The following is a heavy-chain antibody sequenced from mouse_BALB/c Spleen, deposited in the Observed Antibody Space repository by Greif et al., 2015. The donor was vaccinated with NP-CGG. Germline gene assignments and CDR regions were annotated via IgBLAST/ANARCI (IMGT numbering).Heavy chain of an antibody. CDR3: ASITTVVVDFDY. Sequence: QVQLKQSGAELAKPGASVKMSCKASGYTFTSYWMHWVKQRPGQGLEWIGYINPSTGYTEYNQKFKDKATLTADKSSSTAYMQLSSLTSEDSAVYYGASITTVVVDFDYWGQGTTLTVSS. J-gene: IGHJ2*01. CDR1: GYTFTSYW. V-gene: IGHV1-7*01. D-gene: IGHD1-1*01. CDR2: INPSTGYT.